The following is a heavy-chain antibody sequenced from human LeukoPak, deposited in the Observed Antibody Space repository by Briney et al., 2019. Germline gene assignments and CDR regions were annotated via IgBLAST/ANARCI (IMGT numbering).Heavy chain of an antibody. J-gene: IGHJ6*03. D-gene: IGHD5-12*01. CDR2: IYYSGST. CDR1: GGSISSYY. CDR3: ARATISFAPYYYYYYMDV. Sequence: PSETLSLTCTVSGGSISSYYWSWIRQPPGKRLEWIGYIYYSGSTNYNPSLKSRVTISVDTSKNQFSLKLSSVTAADTAVYYCARATISFAPYYYYYYMDVWGKGTTVTVSS. V-gene: IGHV4-59*01.